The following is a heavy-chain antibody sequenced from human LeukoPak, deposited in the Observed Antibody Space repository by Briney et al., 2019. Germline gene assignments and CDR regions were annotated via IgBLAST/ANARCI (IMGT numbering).Heavy chain of an antibody. CDR1: GFTVSSNY. D-gene: IGHD6-19*01. CDR2: IYSGGST. J-gene: IGHJ4*02. CDR3: AREAVAGRGGYFDY. V-gene: IGHV3-53*01. Sequence: GSLRLSCAASGFTVSSNYMSWVRQAPGKGPEWVSVIYSGGSTYYADSVKGRFTISRDNSKNTLYLQMNSLRAEDTAVYYCAREAVAGRGGYFDYWGQGTLVTVSS.